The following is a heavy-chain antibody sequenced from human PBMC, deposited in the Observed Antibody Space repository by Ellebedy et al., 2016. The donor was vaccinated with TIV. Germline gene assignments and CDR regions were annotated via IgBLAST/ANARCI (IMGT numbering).Heavy chain of an antibody. CDR2: IKQDGSEK. CDR3: ARDRNDWTGYLSDY. Sequence: GESLKISCAASGFTFSSYWMSWVRQAPGKGLEWVANIKQDGSEKYYVDSVKGRFTISRDNSKNTLYLQMNSLRAEDTAVYYCARDRNDWTGYLSDYWGQGTLVTVSS. V-gene: IGHV3-7*01. CDR1: GFTFSSYW. D-gene: IGHD3/OR15-3a*01. J-gene: IGHJ4*02.